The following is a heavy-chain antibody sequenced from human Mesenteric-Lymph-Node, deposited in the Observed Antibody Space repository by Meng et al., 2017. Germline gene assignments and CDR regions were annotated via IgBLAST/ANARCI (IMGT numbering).Heavy chain of an antibody. J-gene: IGHJ5*02. CDR2: IYYSGST. CDR3: AKESVAGWLDP. V-gene: IGHV4-59*01. Sequence: GSLRLSCTVSGGSISSFYWSWIRQPPGKGLEWIGYIYYSGSTNYNPSLKSRVTISVDTSKNQFSLKLSSVTTADTAVYYCAKESVAGWLDPWGQGTLVTVSS. D-gene: IGHD6-19*01. CDR1: GGSISSFY.